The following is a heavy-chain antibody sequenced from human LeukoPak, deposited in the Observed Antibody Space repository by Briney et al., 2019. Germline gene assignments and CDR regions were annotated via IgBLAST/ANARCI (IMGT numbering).Heavy chain of an antibody. CDR3: AKGLHLAAADY. Sequence: GGSLGLSCAASGITFGSYWMTWVRQAPGKGLECVANIKPDGSEKHYVDSVEGRFTISRDNAKNSLFLEMNSLRAEDTAVYYCAKGLHLAAADYWGQGTLVTVSS. CDR2: IKPDGSEK. V-gene: IGHV3-7*05. CDR1: GITFGSYW. D-gene: IGHD6-13*01. J-gene: IGHJ4*02.